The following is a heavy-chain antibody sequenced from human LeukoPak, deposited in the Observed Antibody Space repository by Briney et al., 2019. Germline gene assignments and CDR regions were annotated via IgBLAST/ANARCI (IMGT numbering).Heavy chain of an antibody. V-gene: IGHV5-51*01. Sequence: GESLKISCKGSGYSFSRYWTAWVRQMPGKGLEWMGIIYPGDSDTRYSPSFQGQVTISADKSISTAYLQWSSLKASDTAMYYCARHLHTAMGEAFDIWGQGTMVTVSS. D-gene: IGHD5-18*01. J-gene: IGHJ3*02. CDR3: ARHLHTAMGEAFDI. CDR1: GYSFSRYW. CDR2: IYPGDSDT.